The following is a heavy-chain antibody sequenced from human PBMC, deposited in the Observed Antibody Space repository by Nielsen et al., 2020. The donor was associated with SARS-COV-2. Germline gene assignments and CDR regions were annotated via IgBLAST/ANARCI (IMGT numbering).Heavy chain of an antibody. CDR2: ISYDGSNK. CDR1: GFTFSSYA. D-gene: IGHD6-13*01. CDR3: ARRDSHSTTWYFDS. J-gene: IGHJ4*02. V-gene: IGHV3-30-3*01. Sequence: GESLKISCTASGFTFSSYAMHWVRQAPGKGLEWVAVISYDGSNKYYADSVKGRFTISRDNSKNTLYLQMNSLRAEDTAVYYCARRDSHSTTWYFDSWGQGTLVTVSS.